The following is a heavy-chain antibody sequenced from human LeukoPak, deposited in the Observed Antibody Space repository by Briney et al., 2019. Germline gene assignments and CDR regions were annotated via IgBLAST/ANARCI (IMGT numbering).Heavy chain of an antibody. CDR1: GFTFSSYW. D-gene: IGHD3-22*01. CDR3: ARATADYYDSSGYYPY. V-gene: IGHV3-7*01. J-gene: IGHJ4*02. CDR2: IKQDGSEK. Sequence: GGSLRLSCAASGFTFSSYWMSWVRQAPGKGLEWVANIKQDGSEKYYVDSVKGRFTISRDNAKNSLYLQMNSLRAEDTAVYYCARATADYYDSSGYYPYWGQGTLVTVSS.